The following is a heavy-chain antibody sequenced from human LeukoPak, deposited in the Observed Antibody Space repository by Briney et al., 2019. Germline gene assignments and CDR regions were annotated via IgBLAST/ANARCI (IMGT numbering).Heavy chain of an antibody. J-gene: IGHJ5*02. CDR2: ISHSGDT. CDR3: AGRLPYVLLAS. D-gene: IGHD3-10*02. Sequence: SETLSLTCAVHGGSLSGYYWNWIRQSPRKGLEWIGEISHSGDTDHNPSLKSRVALSVDTSKNQFSLRLTSVTAADTAVYYCAGRLPYVLLASWGQGALVTVSS. V-gene: IGHV4-34*01. CDR1: GGSLSGYY.